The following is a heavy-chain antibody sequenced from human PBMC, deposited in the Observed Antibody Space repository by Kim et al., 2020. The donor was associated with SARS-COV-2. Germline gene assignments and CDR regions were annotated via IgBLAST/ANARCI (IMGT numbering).Heavy chain of an antibody. D-gene: IGHD5-12*01. V-gene: IGHV3-23*01. J-gene: IGHJ4*02. CDR1: GFSFGTFD. Sequence: GGSLRLSCVASGFSFGTFDMSWVRQAPGKGLKWVSVIKAPGDNTYYAESVKGRFTVSRDSASNTLYLQMNSLRADDTAVYYCVKGAWLDYWGPGTLVTVSS. CDR3: VKGAWLDY. CDR2: IKAPGDNT.